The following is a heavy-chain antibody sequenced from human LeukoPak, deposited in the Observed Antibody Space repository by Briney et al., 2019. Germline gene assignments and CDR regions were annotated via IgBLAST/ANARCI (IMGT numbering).Heavy chain of an antibody. CDR3: ARREDYDRSGHFDY. J-gene: IGHJ4*02. Sequence: SETLSLTCAVYGGSFSGYYWSWIRQPPGKGLEWIGEINHSGSTNYNPSLKSRVTISVDTSKNQFSLKLSSVTAADTAVYYCARREDYDRSGHFDYWGQGTLVTVSS. V-gene: IGHV4-34*01. D-gene: IGHD3-22*01. CDR2: INHSGST. CDR1: GGSFSGYY.